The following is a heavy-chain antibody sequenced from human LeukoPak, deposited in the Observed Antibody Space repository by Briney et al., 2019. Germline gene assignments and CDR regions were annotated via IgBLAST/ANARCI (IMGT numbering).Heavy chain of an antibody. J-gene: IGHJ5*02. CDR1: GGTFSRYA. D-gene: IGHD6-19*01. CDR2: IIPIFGTA. Sequence: SVKVSCKASGGTFSRYAISWVRQAPGQGLEWMGGIIPIFGTANYAQKFQGRVTITADESTSTAYMELSSLRSEDTAVYYCARDREAVAGHNWFDPWGQGTLVTVSS. V-gene: IGHV1-69*13. CDR3: ARDREAVAGHNWFDP.